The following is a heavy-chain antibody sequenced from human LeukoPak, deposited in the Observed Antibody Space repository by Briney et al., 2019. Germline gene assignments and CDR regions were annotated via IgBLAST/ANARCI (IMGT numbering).Heavy chain of an antibody. Sequence: GGSLRLSCAASGFSFSDAWMTWVRQAPGKGLEWVSGISGSGDSTYFADSVKGRFTISRDNSKNTLYMQMNTLRVEDTAVYYCARNLDDPFDIWGQGTMVTVSS. V-gene: IGHV3-23*01. J-gene: IGHJ3*02. CDR1: GFSFSDAW. CDR3: ARNLDDPFDI. CDR2: ISGSGDST.